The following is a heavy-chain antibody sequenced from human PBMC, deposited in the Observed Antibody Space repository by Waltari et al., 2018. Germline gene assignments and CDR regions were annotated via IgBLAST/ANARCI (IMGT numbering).Heavy chain of an antibody. CDR2: ANDRRPT. Sequence: HLQLQESGPGLVKPSGTLSLTCSVPGGSINSTAFYWGWIRQPPGKGLEWIATANDRRPTSLNPSLRVRVTISVDTSTRQVSLKLTSVTAADTAVYYCATQSVLTSFGSAHPTWFDSWGQGTPVTVSS. D-gene: IGHD3-9*01. J-gene: IGHJ5*01. CDR1: GGSINSTAFY. V-gene: IGHV4-39*01. CDR3: ATQSVLTSFGSAHPTWFDS.